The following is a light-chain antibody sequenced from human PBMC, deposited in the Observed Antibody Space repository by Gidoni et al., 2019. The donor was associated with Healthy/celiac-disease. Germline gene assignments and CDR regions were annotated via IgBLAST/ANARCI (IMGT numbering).Light chain of an antibody. J-gene: IGLJ1*01. CDR3: SSYTSSLYV. CDR1: SSDVGGYNY. Sequence: QSALTQPASVSGSPGKSIPIPCPGTSSDVGGYNYVSWYQQHPGKAPKLMIYEVSNRPSGVSNRFSGSKSGNTASLTISGLQAEDEADYYCSSYTSSLYVFGTGTKVTVL. V-gene: IGLV2-14*01. CDR2: EVS.